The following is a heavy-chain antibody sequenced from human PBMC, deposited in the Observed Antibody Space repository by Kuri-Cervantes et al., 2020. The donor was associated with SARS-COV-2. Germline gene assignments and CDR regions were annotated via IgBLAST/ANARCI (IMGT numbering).Heavy chain of an antibody. J-gene: IGHJ4*02. CDR3: ARHPPEYYSLYYFDY. CDR1: GGSISSSSYY. Sequence: LETLSLTCTVSGGSISSSSYYWGWIRQPPGKGLEWIGSIYYSGSTYYNPSPKSRVTISVDTSKNQFSLKPSSVTAADTAVYYCARHPPEYYSLYYFDYWGQGTLVTVSS. CDR2: IYYSGST. V-gene: IGHV4-39*01. D-gene: IGHD3-10*01.